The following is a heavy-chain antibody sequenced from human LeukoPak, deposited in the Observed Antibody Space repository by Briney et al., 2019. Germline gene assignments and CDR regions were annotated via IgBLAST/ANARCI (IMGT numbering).Heavy chain of an antibody. D-gene: IGHD1-14*01. CDR2: LYSDGNT. Sequence: GGSLRLSCAASGFTVITNDMTWVRQAPGKGLEWVSVLYSDGNTKYADSVQGRFTISRDNSKNTLYLEMNSLSPDDTAVEYCXRGVEPLXANTLAYWGQGTLVTVSS. CDR1: GFTVITND. CDR3: XRGVEPLXANTLAY. J-gene: IGHJ4*02. V-gene: IGHV3-53*01.